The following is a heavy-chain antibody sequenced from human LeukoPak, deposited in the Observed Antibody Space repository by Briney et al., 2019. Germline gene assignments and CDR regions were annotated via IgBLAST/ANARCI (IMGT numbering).Heavy chain of an antibody. CDR1: GFTFSRNG. CDR3: AKGVVPAAMVEFDY. J-gene: IGHJ4*02. Sequence: GGSLRLSCAASGFTFSRNGMTWVRQAPGKGLEWVSAISGSGGSTYYADSVKGRFTISRDNSKNTLYLQMNSLRAEDTAVYYCAKGVVPAAMVEFDYWGQGTLVTVSS. D-gene: IGHD2-2*01. CDR2: ISGSGGST. V-gene: IGHV3-23*01.